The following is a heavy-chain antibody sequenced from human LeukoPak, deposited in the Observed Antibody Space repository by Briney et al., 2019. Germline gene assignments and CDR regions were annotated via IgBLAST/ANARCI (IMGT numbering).Heavy chain of an antibody. CDR2: ISSSSSYI. V-gene: IGHV3-11*06. Sequence: PGGSLRLSCAASGFTFSDYYMSWIRQAPGEGLEWVSSISSSSSYIYYADSVKGRFTISRDNAKSSLYLQMNSLRAEDTAVYYCARDRYGDYVFDDWGQGTLVTVSS. CDR1: GFTFSDYY. D-gene: IGHD4-17*01. J-gene: IGHJ4*02. CDR3: ARDRYGDYVFDD.